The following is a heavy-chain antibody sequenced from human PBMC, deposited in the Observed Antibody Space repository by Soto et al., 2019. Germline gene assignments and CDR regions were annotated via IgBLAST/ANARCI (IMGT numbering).Heavy chain of an antibody. Sequence: GGSLRLSCAASGFTFSSYSMNWVRQAPGKGLEWVSSISSSSSYIYYADSVKGRFTISRDNAKNSLYLQMNSLRAEDTAVYYCARPNGYSSSWSAANAFDIWGQGTMVTVSS. V-gene: IGHV3-21*01. J-gene: IGHJ3*02. D-gene: IGHD6-13*01. CDR1: GFTFSSYS. CDR3: ARPNGYSSSWSAANAFDI. CDR2: ISSSSSYI.